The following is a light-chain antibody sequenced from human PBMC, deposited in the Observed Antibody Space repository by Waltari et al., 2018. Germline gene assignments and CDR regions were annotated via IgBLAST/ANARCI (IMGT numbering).Light chain of an antibody. CDR1: QSISHW. J-gene: IGKJ4*01. CDR2: KAS. V-gene: IGKV1-5*03. Sequence: DIQMTQSPSTLSASVGDRVTLTCRASQSISHWLAWYQQKPGKAPKLLISKASSLEKAVPSRFSGSGSGTEFTLTITNLQPDDFATFYCQRYDDYPPTFGGGTKVEIK. CDR3: QRYDDYPPT.